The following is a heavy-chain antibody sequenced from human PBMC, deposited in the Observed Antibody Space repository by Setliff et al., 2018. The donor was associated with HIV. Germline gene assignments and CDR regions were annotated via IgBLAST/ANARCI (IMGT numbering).Heavy chain of an antibody. CDR2: IIHSGGT. V-gene: IGHV4-34*01. Sequence: SETLSLTCAVYGGSFSGYYWTWIRQPPGRGLEWIGEIIHSGGTNYNRSLKSRVTISVDTSKNQFSLKLSSVTAADTAVYYCARGGLGVVGAIDYWSQGTLVTVSS. J-gene: IGHJ4*02. D-gene: IGHD2-15*01. CDR3: ARGGLGVVGAIDY. CDR1: GGSFSGYY.